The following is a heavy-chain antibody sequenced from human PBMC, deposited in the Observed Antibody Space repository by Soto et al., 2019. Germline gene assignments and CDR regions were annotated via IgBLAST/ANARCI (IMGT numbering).Heavy chain of an antibody. V-gene: IGHV1-18*01. CDR2: ISAYNGNT. D-gene: IGHD2-15*01. J-gene: IGHJ4*02. Sequence: QVQLVQSGAEVKKPGASVKVSCKASGYTFTSYGITWVRQAPGQGLEWMGWISAYNGNTKYAQKLQGRVTMTTDTSTSASLMEVRGMRSDGPAVYSSARVSAVVLVAYWYEGTLVTVSA. CDR3: ARVSAVVLVAY. CDR1: GYTFTSYG.